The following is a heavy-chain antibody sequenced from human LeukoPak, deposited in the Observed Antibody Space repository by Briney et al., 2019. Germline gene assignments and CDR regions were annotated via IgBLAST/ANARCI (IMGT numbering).Heavy chain of an antibody. V-gene: IGHV4-34*01. CDR3: ARSRVGAIDY. CDR2: INHSGST. J-gene: IGHJ4*02. D-gene: IGHD1-26*01. CDR1: GGSFSGYY. Sequence: PSETLSLTCAVYGGSFSGYYWSWIRQPPGKGLEWIGEINHSGSTNYNPSLKSRVTISVGTSKNQFSLKLSSVTAADTAVYYCARSRVGAIDYWGQGTLVTVSS.